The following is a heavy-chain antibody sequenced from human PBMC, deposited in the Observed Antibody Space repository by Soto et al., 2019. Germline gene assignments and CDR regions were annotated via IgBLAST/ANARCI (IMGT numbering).Heavy chain of an antibody. Sequence: SETLSLTCTVSGGSISSYYWRWIRQSAGKGLEWIGGVYSSGSTFYNPSLKSRLTTSVDTPKNHFSLKLSSVTAADTAVYSCAGDKGDSRIDYWGLGTLVTVSS. CDR3: AGDKGDSRIDY. CDR2: VYSSGST. J-gene: IGHJ4*02. V-gene: IGHV4-4*07. D-gene: IGHD3-22*01. CDR1: GGSISSYY.